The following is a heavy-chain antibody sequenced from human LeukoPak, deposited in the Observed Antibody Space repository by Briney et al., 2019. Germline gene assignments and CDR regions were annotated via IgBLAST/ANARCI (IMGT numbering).Heavy chain of an antibody. Sequence: SETLSLTCTVSGGSISSYYWSWIRQPPGKGLEWIGYIYYSGSTNYNPSLKSRVTISVDTSKNQFSLKLSSVTAADTAVYYCARDRRLGVGATDYYYGMDVWGQGTTVTVSS. CDR3: ARDRRLGVGATDYYYGMDV. J-gene: IGHJ6*02. CDR2: IYYSGST. CDR1: GGSISSYY. D-gene: IGHD1-26*01. V-gene: IGHV4-59*01.